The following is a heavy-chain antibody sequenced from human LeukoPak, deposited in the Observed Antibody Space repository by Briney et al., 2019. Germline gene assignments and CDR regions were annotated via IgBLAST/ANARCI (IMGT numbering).Heavy chain of an antibody. V-gene: IGHV1-2*02. Sequence: ASVKVSCKASGYTFTGYYMHWVRQAPGQGLEWMGWINPNSGGTNYAQKFQGRVTMTRDTSISTAYMELSRLRSDDTAVYYCARNPPTWDYGDYFQFDAFDIWGQGTMVTVSS. CDR2: INPNSGGT. J-gene: IGHJ3*02. D-gene: IGHD4-17*01. CDR3: ARNPPTWDYGDYFQFDAFDI. CDR1: GYTFTGYY.